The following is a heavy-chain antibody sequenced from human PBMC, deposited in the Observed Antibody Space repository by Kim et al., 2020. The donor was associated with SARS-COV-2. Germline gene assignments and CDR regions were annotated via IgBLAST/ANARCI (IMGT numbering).Heavy chain of an antibody. J-gene: IGHJ4*02. CDR2: ISGSGDSP. V-gene: IGHV3-23*01. Sequence: GGSLRLSCAASGFTFNSYALSWVRQAPGKGLEWVSSISGSGDSPFYADSVKGRFTISRDNSKNTLYLQMNSLRADDTALYYCVKGSCSASSCYRFDYWGQGTLGIVSS. CDR3: VKGSCSASSCYRFDY. D-gene: IGHD2-15*01. CDR1: GFTFNSYA.